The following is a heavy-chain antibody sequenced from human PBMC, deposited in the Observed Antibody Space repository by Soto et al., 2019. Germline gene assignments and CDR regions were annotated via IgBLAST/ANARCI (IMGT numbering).Heavy chain of an antibody. CDR2: ISFDGSNK. CDR3: GKVPAVAGIGLMYYHYYGMDV. V-gene: IGHV3-30*03. CDR1: GFTFSHYG. Sequence: QVQLVESGGGVVQPGRSLRLSCAASGFTFSHYGMHWVRQAPGKGLEWVAVISFDGSNKNYGDSVKGRFTISRDNSKNTLFLQMNSLRAEDTAVYYCGKVPAVAGIGLMYYHYYGMDVWGQGTTVTVSS. D-gene: IGHD6-19*01. J-gene: IGHJ6*02.